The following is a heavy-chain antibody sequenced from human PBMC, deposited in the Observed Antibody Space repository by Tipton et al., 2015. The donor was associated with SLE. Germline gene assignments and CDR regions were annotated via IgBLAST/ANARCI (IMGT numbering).Heavy chain of an antibody. CDR1: GFTFSSYW. CDR2: INSDGGST. CDR3: ARAVAVAVFDY. D-gene: IGHD6-19*01. J-gene: IGHJ4*02. Sequence: SLRLSCAASGFTFSSYWMHWVRQAPGKGLVWVSRINSDGGSTSYADSVKGRFTISRDNAKNTLYLQMNSLRAEDTAVYYCARAVAVAVFDYWGQGTLVTVSS. V-gene: IGHV3-74*01.